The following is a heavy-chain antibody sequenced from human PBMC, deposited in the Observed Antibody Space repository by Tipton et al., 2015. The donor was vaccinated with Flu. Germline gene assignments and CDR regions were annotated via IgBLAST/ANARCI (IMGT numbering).Heavy chain of an antibody. Sequence: SLRLSCAASGFTFSSYAMSWVRQAPGKGLEWVSAISGSGGSTYYADSVKGRFTISRDNSKNTLYLQMNSLRAEDTAVYYCAKDPYYDSSGYSTLDYWGQGTLVTVSS. V-gene: IGHV3-23*01. CDR3: AKDPYYDSSGYSTLDY. CDR1: GFTFSSYA. CDR2: ISGSGGST. J-gene: IGHJ4*02. D-gene: IGHD3-22*01.